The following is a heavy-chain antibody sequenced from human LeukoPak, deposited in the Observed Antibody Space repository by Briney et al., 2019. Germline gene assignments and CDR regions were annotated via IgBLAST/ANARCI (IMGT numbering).Heavy chain of an antibody. Sequence: ASVKVSCKASGYTFTSYAMHWVRQASGQRREWMGWINAGNGNTKYSQKFQGRVTMTRDTSISTAYMELRGLRSEDTAVYYCVRDGEGVAISVNYWFDPWGQGTLVTVSS. V-gene: IGHV1-3*01. J-gene: IGHJ5*02. CDR2: INAGNGNT. D-gene: IGHD3-10*01. CDR3: VRDGEGVAISVNYWFDP. CDR1: GYTFTSYA.